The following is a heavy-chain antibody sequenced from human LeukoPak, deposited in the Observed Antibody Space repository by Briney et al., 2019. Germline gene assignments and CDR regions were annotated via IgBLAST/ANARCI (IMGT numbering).Heavy chain of an antibody. D-gene: IGHD3-3*01. CDR3: ARGDNYDFWSGHYTALGAFDI. CDR2: ISSSSSTI. J-gene: IGHJ3*02. V-gene: IGHV3-48*02. Sequence: GGSLRLSCAASGFTFSSYSMNWVRQAPGKGLEWVSYISSSSSTIYYADSVKGRFTISRDNAKNSLYLQMNSLRDEDTAVYYCARGDNYDFWSGHYTALGAFDIWGQGTMVTVSS. CDR1: GFTFSSYS.